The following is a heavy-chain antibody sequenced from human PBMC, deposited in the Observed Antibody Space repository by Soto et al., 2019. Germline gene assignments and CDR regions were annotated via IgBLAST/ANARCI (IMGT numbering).Heavy chain of an antibody. Sequence: QVQLQESGPGLVKPSGTLSLTCAVSGGSISSSNWWSWVRQPPGKGLEWSGEIYHSGSTNYNPSLKSRVTISVAKSKNQFSLKLSSVTAADTAVYYCARVSSKPYRGSYLFDYWGQGTLVTVSS. CDR1: GGSISSSNW. D-gene: IGHD1-26*01. J-gene: IGHJ4*02. CDR3: ARVSSKPYRGSYLFDY. V-gene: IGHV4-4*02. CDR2: IYHSGST.